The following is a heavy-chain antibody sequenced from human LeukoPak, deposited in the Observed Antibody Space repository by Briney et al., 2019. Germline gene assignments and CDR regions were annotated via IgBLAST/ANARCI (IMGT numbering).Heavy chain of an antibody. CDR1: GGSISSYY. Sequence: SETLSLTCTVSGGSISSYYWSWIRQPPRKGLEWIGYIYYSGSTNYNPSLKSRVTISVDTSKNQFSLKLSSVTAADTAVYYCARLYLSYGSGSYYNWFDPWGQGTLVTVSS. V-gene: IGHV4-59*08. D-gene: IGHD3-10*01. J-gene: IGHJ5*02. CDR3: ARLYLSYGSGSYYNWFDP. CDR2: IYYSGST.